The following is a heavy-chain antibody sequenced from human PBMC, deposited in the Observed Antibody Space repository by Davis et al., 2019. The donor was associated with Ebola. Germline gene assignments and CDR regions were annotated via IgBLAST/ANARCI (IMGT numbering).Heavy chain of an antibody. V-gene: IGHV3-30-3*01. D-gene: IGHD4-17*01. Sequence: GESLKISCAASGFTFSSYAMHWVRQAPGKGLEWVAVISYDGSNKYYADSVKGRFTISRDNSKNTLYLQMNSLRAEDTAVYYCARDLEHTVTTLDYWGQGTPVTVSS. CDR3: ARDLEHTVTTLDY. J-gene: IGHJ4*02. CDR2: ISYDGSNK. CDR1: GFTFSSYA.